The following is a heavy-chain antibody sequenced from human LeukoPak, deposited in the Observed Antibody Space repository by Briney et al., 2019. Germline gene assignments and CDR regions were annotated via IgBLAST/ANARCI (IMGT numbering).Heavy chain of an antibody. CDR2: IRSKANSYAT. CDR1: GFTFSGSA. J-gene: IGHJ6*03. V-gene: IGHV3-73*01. Sequence: PGGSLRLSCAASGFTFSGSAIHWVRQASGKGLEWVARIRSKANSYATAYAASVKGRFTISRDDSKNTAYLQMNSLKTEDTAVYYCLLSNLHYYYYYMDVWGKGTTVTVSS. CDR3: LLSNLHYYYYYMDV.